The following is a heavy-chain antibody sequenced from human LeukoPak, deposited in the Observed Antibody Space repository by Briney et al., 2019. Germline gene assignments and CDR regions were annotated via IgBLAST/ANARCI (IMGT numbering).Heavy chain of an antibody. J-gene: IGHJ4*02. V-gene: IGHV3-30*04. D-gene: IGHD3-22*01. Sequence: GGSLRLSCAASGFTFSSYAMHWVRQAPGKGLEWVAVISYDGSNKYYADSVKGRFTISRDNSKNTLYLQMNSLRAEDTAVYYCARESSGYYYGYWGQGTLVTVSS. CDR2: ISYDGSNK. CDR3: ARESSGYYYGY. CDR1: GFTFSSYA.